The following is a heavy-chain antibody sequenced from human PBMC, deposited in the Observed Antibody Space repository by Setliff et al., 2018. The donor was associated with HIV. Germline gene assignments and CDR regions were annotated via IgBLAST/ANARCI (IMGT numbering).Heavy chain of an antibody. CDR2: IHYSGNS. J-gene: IGHJ6*03. D-gene: IGHD3-3*01. CDR3: ARGLTIFGVATPGIYSFMDV. V-gene: IGHV4-59*11. Sequence: PSETLSLTCTVSGGSITGHYWSWIRQPPGKGLEWIGYIHYSGNSNYNPSLKSRVSISVDTSKKQVSLKLNSVTAADTAVYYCARGLTIFGVATPGIYSFMDVWGKGTTVTVSS. CDR1: GGSITGHY.